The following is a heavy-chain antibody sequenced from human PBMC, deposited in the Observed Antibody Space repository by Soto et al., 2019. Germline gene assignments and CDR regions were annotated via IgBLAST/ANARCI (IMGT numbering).Heavy chain of an antibody. CDR1: GFTFSSYG. CDR3: ARGCSSTSCYSDYYYYMDV. Sequence: PGGSLRLSCAASGFTFSSYGMHWVRQAPGKGLEWVAVIWYDGSNKYYADSVKGRFTISRDNSKNTLYLQMNSLRAEDTAVYYCARGCSSTSCYSDYYYYMDVWGKGTTVTVSS. D-gene: IGHD2-2*01. J-gene: IGHJ6*03. CDR2: IWYDGSNK. V-gene: IGHV3-33*01.